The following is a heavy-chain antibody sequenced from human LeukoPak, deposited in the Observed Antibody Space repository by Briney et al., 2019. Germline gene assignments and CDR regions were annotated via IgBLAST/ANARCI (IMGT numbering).Heavy chain of an antibody. V-gene: IGHV4-34*01. Sequence: PSETLSLTCAVYGGSFSGYYWSWIRQPPGKGLEWIGEINHSGSANYNPSLKSRVTISVDTSKNQFSLKLSSVAAADTAVYYCARESYYYYGMDVWGQGTTVTVSS. J-gene: IGHJ6*02. CDR1: GGSFSGYY. CDR2: INHSGSA. CDR3: ARESYYYYGMDV.